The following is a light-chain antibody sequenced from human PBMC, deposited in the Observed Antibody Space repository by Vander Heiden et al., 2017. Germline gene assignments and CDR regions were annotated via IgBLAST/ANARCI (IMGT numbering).Light chain of an antibody. J-gene: IGKJ4*01. V-gene: IGKV1-39*01. CDR3: QQSYSTPLT. Sequence: DIQRTQSSSPLSASVGDRVTIACRASQSISAYLNWYQVKPGKAPKLRIYAASSLQSGVPSRFSGSGSGTDFILTISSLQPEDFASYYCQQSYSTPLTFGGGTKVEI. CDR1: QSISAY. CDR2: AAS.